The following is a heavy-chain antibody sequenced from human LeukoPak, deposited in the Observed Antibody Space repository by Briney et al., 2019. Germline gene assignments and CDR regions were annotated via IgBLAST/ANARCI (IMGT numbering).Heavy chain of an antibody. Sequence: TGVSLTLYCAASGFSFSSYAMTWVRQAPGQGLEWVSSTNSDGSSRGYTDSVKGRFTVSRDNAKNTLYLQMNRLRDEDTAVFYCARARYDYIWGIDYWGQGTLVTISS. CDR2: TNSDGSSR. CDR1: GFSFSSYA. J-gene: IGHJ4*02. V-gene: IGHV3-74*01. D-gene: IGHD3-16*01. CDR3: ARARYDYIWGIDY.